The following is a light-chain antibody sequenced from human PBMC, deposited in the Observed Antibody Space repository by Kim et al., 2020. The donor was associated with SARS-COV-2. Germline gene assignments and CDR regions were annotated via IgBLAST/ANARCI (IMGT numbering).Light chain of an antibody. CDR3: CSYASGSTLI. Sequence: GQSITIARTGTTTDVGNYNFVSWYQHHPGEAPKVLIYDVTKRPSGVSNRFFGSKSGNTASLTISGLQTEDEADYYCCSYASGSTLIFGGGTQLTVL. CDR2: DVT. J-gene: IGLJ2*01. CDR1: TTDVGNYNF. V-gene: IGLV2-14*03.